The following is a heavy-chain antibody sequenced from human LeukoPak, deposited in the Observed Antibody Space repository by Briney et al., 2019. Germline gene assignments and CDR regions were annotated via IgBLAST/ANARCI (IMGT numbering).Heavy chain of an antibody. CDR2: IYYSGST. Sequence: SEALPVTFTFSRGFISRGDYYWSWIRQPPGKGLEWLGYIYYSGSTYYNPSLKSRVNISVDTSNNQLSQKLSSGTAAHTAVYYCARVSRRKDAFDIRGQGTMVTVRS. J-gene: IGHJ3*02. CDR1: RGFISRGDYY. CDR3: ARVSRRKDAFDI. V-gene: IGHV4-30-4*01.